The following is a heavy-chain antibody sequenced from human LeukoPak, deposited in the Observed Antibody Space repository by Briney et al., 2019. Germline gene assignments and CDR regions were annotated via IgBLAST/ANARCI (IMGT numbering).Heavy chain of an antibody. CDR2: INPSSGST. CDR1: GYIFTSYY. D-gene: IGHD3-10*01. J-gene: IGHJ3*02. V-gene: IGHV1-46*01. CDR3: ARGADPAQTGMGVFHM. Sequence: ASVKVSCKASGYIFTSYYMHWVRQAPGQGLEWMGIINPSSGSTSYAQKFQDRVKMTRDTSRSTVYMELSSLRSEDTAVYYCARGADPAQTGMGVFHMWGQGTMVTVSS.